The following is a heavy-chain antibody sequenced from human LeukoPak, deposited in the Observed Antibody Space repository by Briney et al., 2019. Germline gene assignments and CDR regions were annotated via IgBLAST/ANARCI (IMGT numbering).Heavy chain of an antibody. Sequence: GGSLRLSCLTYVVTFDDNGMSWVPQAPGKGLEWVSDINWNGGSTGYSDSVKGRFTISRDNANNSLYLQMISLRAEDTALYYCARDGRGSYYDYYYYMDVWGKGTTVTVSS. D-gene: IGHD1-26*01. V-gene: IGHV3-20*04. J-gene: IGHJ6*03. CDR1: VVTFDDNG. CDR3: ARDGRGSYYDYYYYMDV. CDR2: INWNGGST.